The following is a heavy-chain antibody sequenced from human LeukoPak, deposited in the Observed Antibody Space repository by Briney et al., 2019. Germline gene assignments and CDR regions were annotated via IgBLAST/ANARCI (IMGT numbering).Heavy chain of an antibody. V-gene: IGHV1-8*01. Sequence: ASVTVSFKASGYTFTSYDINWVRQAPGQGLEWMGWMNPNSGNTGYAQKFQGRVTMTRNTSISTAYMELSSLRSEDTAVYYCARGKKWDYSIDYWGQGTLVTVSS. CDR1: GYTFTSYD. CDR2: MNPNSGNT. J-gene: IGHJ4*02. CDR3: ARGKKWDYSIDY. D-gene: IGHD1-7*01.